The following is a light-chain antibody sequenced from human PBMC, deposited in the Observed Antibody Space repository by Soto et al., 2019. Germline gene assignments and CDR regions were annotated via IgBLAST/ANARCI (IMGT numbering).Light chain of an antibody. Sequence: DIQMTQSPSNLSASVGDRVTITCRASQSISSWLAWYQQKPGKAPKLLIYDASSLESGVPSRFSGSGSGTEFPLTISSLQPDDFATYYCQQYNSYWTFGQGAKVDTK. CDR3: QQYNSYWT. CDR1: QSISSW. V-gene: IGKV1-5*01. J-gene: IGKJ1*01. CDR2: DAS.